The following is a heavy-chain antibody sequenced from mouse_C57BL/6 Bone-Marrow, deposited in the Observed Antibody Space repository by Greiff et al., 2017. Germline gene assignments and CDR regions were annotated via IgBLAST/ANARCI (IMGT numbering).Heavy chain of an antibody. Sequence: VQLQQSGTVLARPGASVKMSCKTSGYTFTSYWMHWVKQRPGQGLEWIGAIYPGNSDTSSNQKFKGKAKLTAVTSASTAYMELSSLTNEDSAVYYCTRWGATVVARYWYFDVWGTGTTVTVSS. CDR1: GYTFTSYW. CDR3: TRWGATVVARYWYFDV. J-gene: IGHJ1*03. CDR2: IYPGNSDT. V-gene: IGHV1-5*01. D-gene: IGHD1-1*01.